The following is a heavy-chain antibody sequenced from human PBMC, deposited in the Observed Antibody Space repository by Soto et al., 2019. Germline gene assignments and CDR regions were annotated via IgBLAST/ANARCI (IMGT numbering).Heavy chain of an antibody. Sequence: PSETLSLTCTVSGGSISSGGYYWSWIRQHPGKGLEWIGYIYYSGSTYYNPSLKSRVTISVDTSKNQFSLKLSSVTAADTAVYYCARGVRTYYYDRRPTNWFDPWGQGTLVTVSS. J-gene: IGHJ5*02. V-gene: IGHV4-31*03. D-gene: IGHD3-22*01. CDR3: ARGVRTYYYDRRPTNWFDP. CDR2: IYYSGST. CDR1: GGSISSGGYY.